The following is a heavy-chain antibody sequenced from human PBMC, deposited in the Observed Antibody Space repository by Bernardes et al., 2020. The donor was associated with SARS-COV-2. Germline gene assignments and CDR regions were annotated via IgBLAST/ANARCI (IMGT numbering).Heavy chain of an antibody. CDR1: GFTFSNSA. CDR2: LSGSGGTT. Sequence: GGSLRLSCAASGFTFSNSAMNWVRQAPGKGLEWVSALSGSGGTTYYADSVKGRFTVSRDNSKNSLYLQMNSLRAEDTAEYYCPKSLHREYSQYVRGHEFDSWGQGTLVNVS. CDR3: PKSLHREYSQYVRGHEFDS. J-gene: IGHJ4*02. V-gene: IGHV3-23*01. D-gene: IGHD4-4*01.